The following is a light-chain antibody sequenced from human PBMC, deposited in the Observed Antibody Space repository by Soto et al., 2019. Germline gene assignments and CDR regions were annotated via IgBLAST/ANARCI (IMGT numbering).Light chain of an antibody. J-gene: IGKJ1*01. CDR2: WAS. V-gene: IGKV4-1*01. CDR1: QSVLYSSNNKNY. CDR3: QQYYRPPQT. Sequence: DIVMTQSPDSLAVSLGERATINCKSSQSVLYSSNNKNYLAWYQQKPGQPPKLLVYWASTRESGVPDRFSGSGSGTDFTLTIGSLQAEDVAVYYCQQYYRPPQTFGQGTKVEIK.